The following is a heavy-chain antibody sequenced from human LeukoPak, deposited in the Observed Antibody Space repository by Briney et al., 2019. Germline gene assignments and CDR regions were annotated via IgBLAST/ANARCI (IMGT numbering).Heavy chain of an antibody. J-gene: IGHJ4*02. D-gene: IGHD3-22*01. CDR2: ISASGDYT. CDR3: AKRGAYYYDSSGYSHFDY. Sequence: GGSLRLSCAASGFTFSSYAMGWVRQAPGKGLEWVSAISASGDYTHYADSVKGRFTISRDNTKNTLYLQMNSLRAEDTAIYYCAKRGAYYYDSSGYSHFDYWGQGTLVTVSS. CDR1: GFTFSSYA. V-gene: IGHV3-23*01.